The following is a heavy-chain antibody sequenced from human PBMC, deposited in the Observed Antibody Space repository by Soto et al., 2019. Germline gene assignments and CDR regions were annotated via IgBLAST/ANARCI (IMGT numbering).Heavy chain of an antibody. D-gene: IGHD6-13*01. Sequence: ASVKVSCKASGYTFTSYDINWVRQATGQGLEWMGWMNPNSGNTGYAQKFQGRVTMTRNTSLSTAYMELSSQRSEDTAVYYCARAYYSSSWPHYYYYGMDVWGQGTTVTVSS. J-gene: IGHJ6*02. CDR1: GYTFTSYD. CDR2: MNPNSGNT. V-gene: IGHV1-8*01. CDR3: ARAYYSSSWPHYYYYGMDV.